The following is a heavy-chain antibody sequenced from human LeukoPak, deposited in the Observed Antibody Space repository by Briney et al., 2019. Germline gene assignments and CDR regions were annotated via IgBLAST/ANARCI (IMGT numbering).Heavy chain of an antibody. J-gene: IGHJ4*02. V-gene: IGHV4-34*01. D-gene: IGHD4-17*01. Sequence: SETLSLTCTVSGGSISSYYWSWIRQPPGKGLEWIGEINHSGSTNYNPSLKSRVTISVDTSKNQFSLKLSSVTAADTAVYYCARGYDFDYWGQGTLVTVSS. CDR3: ARGYDFDY. CDR1: GGSISSYY. CDR2: INHSGST.